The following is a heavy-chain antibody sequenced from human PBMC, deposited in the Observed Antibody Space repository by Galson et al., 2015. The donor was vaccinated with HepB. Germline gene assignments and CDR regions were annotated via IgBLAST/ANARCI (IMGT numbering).Heavy chain of an antibody. V-gene: IGHV4-59*12. Sequence: ETLSLTCIVSGGSISNYYWHWIRQSPGKGLECIGYVFSSGSTYYNPSLKSRLTISVDTSKNQFSLQLKSVTAADTAVYYCARSYSATHFYFDYWGQGNLVTVSS. CDR3: ARSYSATHFYFDY. CDR1: GGSISNYY. CDR2: VFSSGST. D-gene: IGHD4-11*01. J-gene: IGHJ4*02.